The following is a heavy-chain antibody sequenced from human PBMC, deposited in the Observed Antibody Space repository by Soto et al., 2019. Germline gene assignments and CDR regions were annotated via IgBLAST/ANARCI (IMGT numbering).Heavy chain of an antibody. J-gene: IGHJ4*02. CDR1: GFIFSNAW. CDR2: IKSKSDGGTT. Sequence: EVQLVESGGDLVKPGGSLRLSCAASGFIFSNAWMSWVRQAPGKGLEWVGRIKSKSDGGTTDYAAPVKGRFNISRDDSKNTLSLQMNGLKIEDTAVYYCPTGWSSKDYWGQGTLVTVSS. V-gene: IGHV3-15*01. CDR3: PTGWSSKDY. D-gene: IGHD2-2*01.